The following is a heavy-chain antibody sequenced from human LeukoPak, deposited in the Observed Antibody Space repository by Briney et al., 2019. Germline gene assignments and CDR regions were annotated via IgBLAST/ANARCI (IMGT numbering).Heavy chain of an antibody. D-gene: IGHD3-10*01. CDR3: ASGHKCFGDFLVLDY. V-gene: IGHV1-18*04. J-gene: IGHJ4*02. CDR1: GYISTAYG. CDR2: ISVYDGDT. Sequence: GASVKVSCKVSGYISTAYGFSWVRQAPGQGLEWMGWISVYDGDTNFAQRLQGRLTMTTDTSTSTAYLELRGLRSDDTAVYYCASGHKCFGDFLVLDYWGQGTLVTVSS.